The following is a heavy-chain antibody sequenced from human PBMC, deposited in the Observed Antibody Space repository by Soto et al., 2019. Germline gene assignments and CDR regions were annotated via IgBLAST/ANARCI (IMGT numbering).Heavy chain of an antibody. CDR3: AKGSLSLSRTAAAESGPLS. CDR2: ISGSGGST. Sequence: GGSLRLSCAASGFTFSSYSMSWVRQAPGKGLEWVSAISGSGGSTYYADSVKGRFTISRDNSKNTLYLQMNSLRAEDTAVYYCAKGSLSLSRTAAAESGPLSWGQGTLVTVSS. D-gene: IGHD6-13*01. J-gene: IGHJ4*02. CDR1: GFTFSSYS. V-gene: IGHV3-23*01.